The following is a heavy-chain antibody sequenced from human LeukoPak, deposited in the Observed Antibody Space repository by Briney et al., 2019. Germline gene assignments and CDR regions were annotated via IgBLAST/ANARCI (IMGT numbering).Heavy chain of an antibody. V-gene: IGHV4-34*01. CDR1: GGSFSGYY. J-gene: IGHJ3*02. CDR3: AIRNGFPLWFGELDAFDI. D-gene: IGHD3-10*01. CDR2: INHSGST. Sequence: SETLSLTCAVYGGSFSGYYWSWIRQPPGKGLEWIGEINHSGSTNYNPSLKSRVTISVDTSKNQFSLKLSSVTAADTAVYYCAIRNGFPLWFGELDAFDIWGQGTMVTVSS.